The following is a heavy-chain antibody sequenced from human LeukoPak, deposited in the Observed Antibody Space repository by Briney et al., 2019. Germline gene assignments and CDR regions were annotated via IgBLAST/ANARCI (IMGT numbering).Heavy chain of an antibody. CDR3: ARDPLGGTPFDY. CDR1: GFTFSNFA. Sequence: GRSLRLSCVASGFTFSNFAMDWVRQAPGKGLEWVTVISSDGNQKYYADSVKGRFTISRDNSKNTLYLQINSLRAEDTAVYYCARDPLGGTPFDYWGQGTLVTVSS. CDR2: ISSDGNQK. D-gene: IGHD6-19*01. V-gene: IGHV3-30-3*01. J-gene: IGHJ4*02.